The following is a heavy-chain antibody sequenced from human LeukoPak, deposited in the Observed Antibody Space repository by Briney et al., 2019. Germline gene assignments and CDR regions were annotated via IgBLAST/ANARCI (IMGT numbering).Heavy chain of an antibody. CDR3: AGSHTDLEAFDI. J-gene: IGHJ3*02. D-gene: IGHD2-21*02. CDR2: IIPIFGTA. CDR1: GYTFTGYY. V-gene: IGHV1-69*13. Sequence: SVKVSCKASGYTFTGYYMHWVRQAPGQGLEWMGGIIPIFGTANYAQKFQGRVTITADESTSTAYMELSSLRSEDTAVYYCAGSHTDLEAFDIWGQGTMVTVSS.